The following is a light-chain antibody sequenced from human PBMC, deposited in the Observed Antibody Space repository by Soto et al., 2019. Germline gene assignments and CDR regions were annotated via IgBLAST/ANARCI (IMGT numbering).Light chain of an antibody. J-gene: IGLJ2*01. CDR1: SNDVGGYNY. CDR3: SSYSSSNTLVL. CDR2: DVS. V-gene: IGLV2-14*03. Sequence: QSALTQPASVSGSPGQSITISCTGTSNDVGGYNYVSWYQHHPGKAPKLIIYDVSNRPSGVSNRFSGSKSGNTASLTISGLQPEDEADYFCSSYSSSNTLVLFGGGTKVTVL.